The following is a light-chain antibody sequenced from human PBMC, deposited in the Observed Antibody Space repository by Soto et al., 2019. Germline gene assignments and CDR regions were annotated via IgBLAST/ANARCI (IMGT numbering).Light chain of an antibody. CDR1: SNDVGGYVY. V-gene: IGLV2-8*01. CDR3: SSYAGTNIDVV. CDR2: EVN. Sequence: QSALTQPPSASGSPGQSVTISCTGTSNDVGGYVYVSWYQQYPGKAPKLMIYEVNKRASGVPDRFSGSKSGNTASLTDSGLQAEDEADYYCSSYAGTNIDVVFGGGTKLTVL. J-gene: IGLJ2*01.